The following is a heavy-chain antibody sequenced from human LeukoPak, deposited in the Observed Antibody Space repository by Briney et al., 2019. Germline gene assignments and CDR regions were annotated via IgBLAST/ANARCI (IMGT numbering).Heavy chain of an antibody. CDR3: ARSLVGATLIFDY. V-gene: IGHV4-30-4*07. CDR2: IYNSGRI. J-gene: IGHJ4*02. Sequence: SQTLSLTCAVSGGSISSSDYSWNWIRQPPGKRLEWIGYIYNSGRIYYNPSLKSRVSISVDTSKRQFSLNLNSVTAADTAVYYCARSLVGATLIFDYWGQGTLVTVSS. CDR1: GGSISSSDYS. D-gene: IGHD1-26*01.